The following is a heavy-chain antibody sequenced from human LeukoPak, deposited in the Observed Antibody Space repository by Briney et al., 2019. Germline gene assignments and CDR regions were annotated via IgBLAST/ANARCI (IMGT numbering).Heavy chain of an antibody. V-gene: IGHV3-7*01. Sequence: GGSLRLSCAASGFTFSSYWMSWVRQAPGKGLEWVANIKQDGSEKYYVDSVKGRFTISRDNAKNSLNLQMDSLRAEDTAVYYCARGSPYYYDSSGPRFDYWGQGTLVTVSS. CDR3: ARGSPYYYDSSGPRFDY. CDR1: GFTFSSYW. J-gene: IGHJ4*02. D-gene: IGHD3-22*01. CDR2: IKQDGSEK.